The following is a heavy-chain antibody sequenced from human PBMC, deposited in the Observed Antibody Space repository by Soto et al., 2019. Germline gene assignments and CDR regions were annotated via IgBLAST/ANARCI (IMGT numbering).Heavy chain of an antibody. CDR3: ARDLWFDP. CDR2: IYYSGST. Sequence: PSETLSLTCTVSGGSVSSGIYYWSWIRQPPGKGLEWIGYIYYSGSTNYNPSLKSRVTISVDTSKNQFSLKLSSVTAADTAVYYCARDLWFDPWGQGTLVTVSS. J-gene: IGHJ5*02. V-gene: IGHV4-61*01. CDR1: GGSVSSGIYY.